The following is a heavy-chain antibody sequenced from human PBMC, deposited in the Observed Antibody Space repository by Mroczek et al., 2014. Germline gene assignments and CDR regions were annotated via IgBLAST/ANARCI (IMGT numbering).Heavy chain of an antibody. J-gene: IGHJ3*02. Sequence: VQLLESGGGVVQPGRSLRLSCAASGFTFSSYGMHWVRQAPGKGLEWVAVIWYDGSNKYYADSVKGRFTISRDNSKNTLYLQMNSLRAEDTAVYYCARDRWPAARHAFDIWGQGTMVTVSS. CDR3: ARDRWPAARHAFDI. CDR1: GFTFSSYG. V-gene: IGHV3-33*01. D-gene: IGHD4-23*01. CDR2: IWYDGSNK.